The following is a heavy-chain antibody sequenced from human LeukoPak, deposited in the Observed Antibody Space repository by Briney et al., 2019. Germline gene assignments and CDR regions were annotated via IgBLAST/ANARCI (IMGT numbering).Heavy chain of an antibody. CDR3: ARVGITIFGVGQDQELDY. CDR2: ISYDGSNK. D-gene: IGHD3-3*01. V-gene: IGHV3-30*04. CDR1: GFTFSSYA. J-gene: IGHJ4*02. Sequence: GGSLRLSCAASGFTFSSYAMSWVRQAPGKGLEWVAVISYDGSNKYYADSVKGRFTISRDNSKNTLYLQMNSLRAEDTAVYYCARVGITIFGVGQDQELDYWGQGTLVTVSS.